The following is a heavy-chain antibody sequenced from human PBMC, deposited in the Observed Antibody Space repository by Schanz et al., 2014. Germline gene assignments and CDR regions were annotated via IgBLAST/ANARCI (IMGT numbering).Heavy chain of an antibody. J-gene: IGHJ3*02. D-gene: IGHD1-20*01. Sequence: EVRLVESGGGLVEPGGSLRLSCSGSGFTFSAVYMSWVRQAPGKGLEWVGRIENNANGATTDYAAPVKGRFTVSRDDSRNTLYLQMNTMITDDTALYYCTTFNNRDALYIWGQGTMVSVSS. V-gene: IGHV3-15*04. CDR3: TTFNNRDALYI. CDR2: IENNANGATT. CDR1: GFTFSAVY.